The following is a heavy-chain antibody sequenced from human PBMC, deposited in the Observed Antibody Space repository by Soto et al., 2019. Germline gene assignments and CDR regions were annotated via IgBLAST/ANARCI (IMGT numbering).Heavy chain of an antibody. Sequence: SETLSLTCAVYGGSFSGYYWSWIRQPPGKGLEWIGEINHSGSTNYNPSLKSRVTISVDTSKNQFSLKLSSVAAADTAVYYCARGAPQDYDFWSGYYTRYYYGMDVWGQGTTVTAP. J-gene: IGHJ6*02. V-gene: IGHV4-34*01. D-gene: IGHD3-3*01. CDR2: INHSGST. CDR1: GGSFSGYY. CDR3: ARGAPQDYDFWSGYYTRYYYGMDV.